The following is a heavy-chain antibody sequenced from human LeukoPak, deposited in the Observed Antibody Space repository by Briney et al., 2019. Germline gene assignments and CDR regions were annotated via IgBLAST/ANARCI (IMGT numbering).Heavy chain of an antibody. V-gene: IGHV3-20*04. CDR1: GFTFDDYG. Sequence: PGGSLRLSCAASGFTFDDYGMSWVRHAPGKGLEWVSGINWNGGSTGYADSVKGRFTISRDNAKNSLYLQMNSLRAEDTALYYCARDLDYYDSSGYSHFDYWGQGTLVTVSS. J-gene: IGHJ4*02. D-gene: IGHD3-22*01. CDR3: ARDLDYYDSSGYSHFDY. CDR2: INWNGGST.